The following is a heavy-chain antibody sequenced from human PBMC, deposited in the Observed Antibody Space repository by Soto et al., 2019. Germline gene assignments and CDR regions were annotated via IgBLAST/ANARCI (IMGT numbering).Heavy chain of an antibody. D-gene: IGHD3-10*01. Sequence: QVQLVESGGGVVQPGRSLRLSCAASGFTFSSYGMHWVRQAPGKGLEWVAVIWYDGSNKYYADSVKGRFTISRDNSKNTLYLQMNSLRAEDTAVYYCARGGKMVRGVIIKPHFDYWGQGTLVTVSS. CDR3: ARGGKMVRGVIIKPHFDY. V-gene: IGHV3-33*01. CDR1: GFTFSSYG. CDR2: IWYDGSNK. J-gene: IGHJ4*02.